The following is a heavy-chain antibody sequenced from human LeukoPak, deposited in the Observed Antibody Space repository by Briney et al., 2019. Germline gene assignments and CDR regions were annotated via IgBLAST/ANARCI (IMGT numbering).Heavy chain of an antibody. CDR2: IYYSGST. CDR3: SGYYRLYNWFDP. J-gene: IGHJ5*02. V-gene: IGHV4-39*07. Sequence: SETLSLTCTVSGGSISSSSYYWDWIRQPPGKGLEWIGSIYYSGSTYYNPSLKSRVSISVDTSKNQFSLKLSSVTAADTAVYFCSGYYRLYNWFDPWGQGTLVTVSS. CDR1: GGSISSSSYY. D-gene: IGHD3-3*01.